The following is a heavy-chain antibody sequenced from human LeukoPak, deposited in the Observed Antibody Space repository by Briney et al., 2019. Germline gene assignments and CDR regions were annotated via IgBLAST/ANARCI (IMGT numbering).Heavy chain of an antibody. D-gene: IGHD1-7*01. J-gene: IGHJ4*02. V-gene: IGHV3-21*01. CDR2: ISSSSSYI. Sequence: GGSLRLSCAASGFTFSCYSMNWVRQAPGKGLEWVSSISSSSSYIYYADSVKGRFTISRDNAKNSLYLQMNSLRAEDTAVYYCARYITGTTTIRPYWGQGTLVTVSS. CDR1: GFTFSCYS. CDR3: ARYITGTTTIRPY.